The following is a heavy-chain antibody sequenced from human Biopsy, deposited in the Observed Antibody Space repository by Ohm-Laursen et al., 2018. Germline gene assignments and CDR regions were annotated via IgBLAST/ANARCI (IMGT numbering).Heavy chain of an antibody. CDR1: GFTFSSYP. J-gene: IGHJ4*02. CDR2: ITRDGFYM. CDR3: ARGGADFHGTDS. V-gene: IGHV3-21*06. D-gene: IGHD3-3*01. Sequence: GSLRLSCTASGFTFSSYPINWVRQAPGKGLEWVSSITRDGFYMFYADSVKGRFTISRDYAKNLMSLEMNSLRVEDTAVYYCARGGADFHGTDSWGQGTLVSVSS.